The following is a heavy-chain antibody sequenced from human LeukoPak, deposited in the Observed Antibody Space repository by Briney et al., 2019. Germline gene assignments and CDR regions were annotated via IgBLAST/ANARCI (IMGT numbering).Heavy chain of an antibody. CDR1: GYTLTELS. J-gene: IGHJ6*03. D-gene: IGHD1-26*01. Sequence: ASVKVSCKVSGYTLTELSMHWVRQAPGKGLEWMGGFDPEDGETIYAQKFQGRVTMTEDTSTDTAYMELSSLRSEDTAVYYCARGPKSGATETYYYYYYMDVWGKGTTVTISS. V-gene: IGHV1-24*01. CDR2: FDPEDGET. CDR3: ARGPKSGATETYYYYYYMDV.